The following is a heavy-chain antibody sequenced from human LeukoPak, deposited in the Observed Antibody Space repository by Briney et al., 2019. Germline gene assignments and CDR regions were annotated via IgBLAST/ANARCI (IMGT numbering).Heavy chain of an antibody. CDR1: GGSISSYY. CDR2: IYYSGST. D-gene: IGHD2-8*01. CDR3: AKDRCSNGIGCYYYYMDV. Sequence: SETLSLTCTVSGGSISSYYWSWIRQPPGKGLEWIGYIYYSGSTNCNPSLKSRVTISLDTSKNQFSLKLNSVTAADTAVYYCAKDRCSNGIGCYYYYMDVWGKGTTVTISS. J-gene: IGHJ6*03. V-gene: IGHV4-59*01.